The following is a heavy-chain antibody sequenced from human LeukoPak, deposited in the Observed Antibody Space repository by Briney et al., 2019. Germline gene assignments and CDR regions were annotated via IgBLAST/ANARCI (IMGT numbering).Heavy chain of an antibody. CDR3: AKDLHYDILTGTDY. V-gene: IGHV3-30*18. Sequence: GGSLRLSCAASGFTFSSYGMHWVRQAPGKGLEWVAVIPYDGSNKYYADSVKGRFTISRDNSKNTLYLQMNSLRAEDTAVYYCAKDLHYDILTGTDYWGQGTLVTVSS. CDR2: IPYDGSNK. D-gene: IGHD3-9*01. CDR1: GFTFSSYG. J-gene: IGHJ4*02.